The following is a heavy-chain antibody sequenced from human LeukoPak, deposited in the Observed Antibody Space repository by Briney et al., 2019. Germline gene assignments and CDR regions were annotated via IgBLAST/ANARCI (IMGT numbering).Heavy chain of an antibody. D-gene: IGHD6-19*01. CDR3: ARTPSSGWYEDYYYYYMDV. J-gene: IGHJ6*03. CDR2: PDWDDDK. CDR1: GFSLSTSGMC. Sequence: SGPTLVNPTQTLTLTCTFSGFSLSTSGMCVSWMRQPPGKALEWLARPDWDDDKYHSTSLKTRLTISKDTSKNQVVLTMTNMDPVDTATYYCARTPSSGWYEDYYYYYMDVWGKGTTVTVSS. V-gene: IGHV2-70*11.